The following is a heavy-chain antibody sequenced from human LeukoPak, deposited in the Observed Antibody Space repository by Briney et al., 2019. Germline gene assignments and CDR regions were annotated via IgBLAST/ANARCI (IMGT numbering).Heavy chain of an antibody. CDR2: IYYTGIT. CDR3: ARVSFHYHSGNYGWYFDS. V-gene: IGHV4-59*11. J-gene: IGHJ4*02. Sequence: ASETLSLTCTVAGGSISGQYWSLIRQPPGKGLEWIEYIYYTGITKYNPSLKSRVTISVDTSKNQFSLRLTSVTAADTAVYYCARVSFHYHSGNYGWYFDSWGQGTLVTVSS. CDR1: GGSISGQY. D-gene: IGHD3-10*01.